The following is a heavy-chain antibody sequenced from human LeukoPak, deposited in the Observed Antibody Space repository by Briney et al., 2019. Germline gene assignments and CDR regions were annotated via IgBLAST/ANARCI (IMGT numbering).Heavy chain of an antibody. CDR3: ARRMDYDILTYYYYYGMDV. Sequence: SETLSLTCTVSGGSISSSSYYWGWIRQPPGKGLEWIASIYYSGSTYYNPSLKSRVTISVDTSKNQFSLKLSSVTAADTAAYYCARRMDYDILTYYYYYGMDVWGQGTTVTVSS. J-gene: IGHJ6*02. CDR2: IYYSGST. D-gene: IGHD3-9*01. V-gene: IGHV4-39*01. CDR1: GGSISSSSYY.